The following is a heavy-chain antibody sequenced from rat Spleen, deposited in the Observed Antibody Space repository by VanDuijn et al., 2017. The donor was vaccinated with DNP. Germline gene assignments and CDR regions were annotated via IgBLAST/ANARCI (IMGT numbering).Heavy chain of an antibody. V-gene: IGHV5S11*01. CDR3: ARLTYGGSHYFDY. Sequence: EVKLVESGGGLVQPGRSLKLSCAASGFTFSNYGMAWVRQAPAKGLEWVASISTGGGNTYYRDSVKGRFTLSRENAKSTLYLQMDSLRSEETATYYCARLTYGGSHYFDYWGQGVMVTVSS. CDR2: ISTGGGNT. CDR1: GFTFSNYG. D-gene: IGHD1-11*01. J-gene: IGHJ2*01.